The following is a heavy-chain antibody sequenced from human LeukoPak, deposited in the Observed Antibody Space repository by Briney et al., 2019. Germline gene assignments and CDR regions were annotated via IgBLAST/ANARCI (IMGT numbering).Heavy chain of an antibody. CDR3: AKGDYYDSSGHYY. V-gene: IGHV3-30*02. J-gene: IGHJ4*02. Sequence: GGSLRLSCAASGFTFSSYGMHWVRQAPGKGLEWVAFIRYDGSNKYYADSVKGRFTISRDNSKNTLYLQMNSLRAEDTAVYYCAKGDYYDSSGHYYWGQGTLVTVSS. CDR1: GFTFSSYG. CDR2: IRYDGSNK. D-gene: IGHD3-22*01.